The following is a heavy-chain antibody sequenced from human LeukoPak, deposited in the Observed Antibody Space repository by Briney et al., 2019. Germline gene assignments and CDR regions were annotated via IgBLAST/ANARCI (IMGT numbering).Heavy chain of an antibody. CDR1: GGSVSSGSYY. V-gene: IGHV4-61*01. D-gene: IGHD1-26*01. J-gene: IGHJ4*02. CDR2: MHSSGRS. CDR3: ARGGVGATYAGFDY. Sequence: SETLSLTCTGSGGSVSSGSYYWNWIRQPPGKGLEWMGYMHSSGRSNYNPSLKSRVTISVDTSKNQFSLRLSSVTAADTAVYYRARGGVGATYAGFDYWGQGTLVTVSS.